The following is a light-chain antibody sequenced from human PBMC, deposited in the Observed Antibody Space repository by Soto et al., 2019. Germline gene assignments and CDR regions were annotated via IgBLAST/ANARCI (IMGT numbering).Light chain of an antibody. CDR2: DAS. V-gene: IGKV1-5*01. Sequence: IQMTQSPSTRSASFGDRVTITWRASQTISRWLAWYQQKPGKAPKLLVYDASSLESGVPSRFSGSGSGTEFTLTISSLQTHDFATYYCQQYNSYSPLTFGGGTKVDIK. CDR1: QTISRW. J-gene: IGKJ4*01. CDR3: QQYNSYSPLT.